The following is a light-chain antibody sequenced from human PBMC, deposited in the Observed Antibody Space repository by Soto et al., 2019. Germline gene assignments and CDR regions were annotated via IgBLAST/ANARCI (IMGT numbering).Light chain of an antibody. Sequence: EIVMTQSRATLSVSPGERASLSCRASQSVGSNLAWYQQTAGQAPRLPIYGASTRATGIPARFSGSGSGTEFTLTISSLQSEDFAVYSCQQYTNWPYTFGQGTKLEIK. V-gene: IGKV3-15*01. CDR3: QQYTNWPYT. J-gene: IGKJ2*01. CDR1: QSVGSN. CDR2: GAS.